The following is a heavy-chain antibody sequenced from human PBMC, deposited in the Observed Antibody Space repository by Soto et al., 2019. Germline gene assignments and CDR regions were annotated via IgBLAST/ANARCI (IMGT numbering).Heavy chain of an antibody. J-gene: IGHJ3*02. Sequence: AGGSLRLSCAASGFTFSSYGMHWVRQAPGKGLEWVAVISYDGSNKYYADSVKGQFTISRDNSKNTLYLQMNSLRAEDTAVYYCAKVNYYGSGSYYNPDPHDAFDIWGQGTMVTVSS. CDR3: AKVNYYGSGSYYNPDPHDAFDI. CDR1: GFTFSSYG. CDR2: ISYDGSNK. V-gene: IGHV3-30*18. D-gene: IGHD3-10*01.